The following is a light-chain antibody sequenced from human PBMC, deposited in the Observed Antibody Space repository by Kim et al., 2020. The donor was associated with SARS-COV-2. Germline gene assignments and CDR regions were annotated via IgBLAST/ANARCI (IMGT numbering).Light chain of an antibody. J-gene: IGKJ2*01. CDR1: QSISSTY. CDR3: QQYGSSPPYT. CDR2: GAS. V-gene: IGKV3-20*01. Sequence: EIVLTQSPGTLSLCPGERATLSCRASQSISSTYLAWYQHKPGQAPRLLIYGASNRATGIPDRFSGSGSGTDFTLTISRLEPEDFAVYYCQQYGSSPPYTFGQGTKLEI.